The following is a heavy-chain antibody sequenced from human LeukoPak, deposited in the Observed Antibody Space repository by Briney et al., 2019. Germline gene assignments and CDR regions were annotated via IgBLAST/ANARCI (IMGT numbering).Heavy chain of an antibody. CDR2: INHSGRT. Sequence: ASETLSLTCAVYGGSFSGYYWSWIRQPPGKGLEWIGEINHSGRTNYNPSLKSRVTISVDTSKSQISLKLTSVTAADTAVFYCARGRFTGGGFGESHDWGQGTLVTVSS. J-gene: IGHJ4*02. CDR1: GGSFSGYY. CDR3: ARGRFTGGGFGESHD. V-gene: IGHV4-34*01. D-gene: IGHD3-10*01.